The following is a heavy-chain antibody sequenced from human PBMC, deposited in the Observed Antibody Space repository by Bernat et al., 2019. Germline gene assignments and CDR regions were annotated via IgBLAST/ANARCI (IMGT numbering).Heavy chain of an antibody. V-gene: IGHV1-46*01. CDR2: INPSGGST. D-gene: IGHD5-12*01. CDR3: ARDGRYSGYDIYFDY. CDR1: GYTFTSYY. J-gene: IGHJ4*02. Sequence: QVQLVQSGAEVKKPGASVKVSCKASGYTFTSYYMHWVRQAPGQGLEWMGIINPSGGSTSYAQKFQGRVTMTRDTSPSTVYMELSSLRSEDTAVYYCARDGRYSGYDIYFDYWGQGTLVTVSS.